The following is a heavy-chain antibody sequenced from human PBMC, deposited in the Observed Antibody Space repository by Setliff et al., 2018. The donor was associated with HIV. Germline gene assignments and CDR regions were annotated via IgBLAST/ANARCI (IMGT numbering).Heavy chain of an antibody. V-gene: IGHV1-8*02. CDR1: GYTFTTYD. Sequence: ASVKVSCKASGYTFTTYDINWVRQATGQGLEWMGWMNPNSGNTGYAQKFQGRVTMTRHTPTSTAYMQLSSLRSEDTAVYYCARVIPDYGDYYFDYWGQGTLVTVSS. CDR2: MNPNSGNT. D-gene: IGHD4-17*01. CDR3: ARVIPDYGDYYFDY. J-gene: IGHJ4*02.